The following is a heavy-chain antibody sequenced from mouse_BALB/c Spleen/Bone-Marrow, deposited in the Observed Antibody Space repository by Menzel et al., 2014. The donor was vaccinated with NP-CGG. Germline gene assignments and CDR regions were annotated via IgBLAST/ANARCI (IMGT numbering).Heavy chain of an antibody. CDR1: GYTFTDYN. J-gene: IGHJ3*01. V-gene: IGHV1S29*02. D-gene: IGHD2-14*01. Sequence: EVQLQHSGPELVKPGASVKISCKASGYTFTDYNMHWVKQSHGKSLEWIGYIYPYNGGTGYNQKFKSKATLTVDNSSSTAYMELRSLTSEDSAVYYCARGGDRYDDWFAYWGQGTLVTVSA. CDR2: IYPYNGGT. CDR3: ARGGDRYDDWFAY.